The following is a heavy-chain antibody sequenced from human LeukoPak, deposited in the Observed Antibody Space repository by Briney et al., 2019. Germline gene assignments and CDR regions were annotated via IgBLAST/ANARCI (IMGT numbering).Heavy chain of an antibody. CDR3: AKDESSSWYELLLLGY. V-gene: IGHV3-23*01. J-gene: IGHJ4*02. CDR2: ISGSVGST. Sequence: GGSLRLSCAASGFTLSSYAMSWVRQAPRRGLGWVSAISGSVGSTYYADSVKGRFTISRDNSKNTLYLQMNSLRAEDTAVYCCAKDESSSWYELLLLGYWGQGTLVTVSS. D-gene: IGHD6-13*01. CDR1: GFTLSSYA.